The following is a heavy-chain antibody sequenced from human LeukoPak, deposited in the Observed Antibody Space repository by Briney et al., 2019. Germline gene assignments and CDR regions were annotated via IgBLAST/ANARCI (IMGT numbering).Heavy chain of an antibody. J-gene: IGHJ4*02. CDR1: GFTFSSYA. CDR2: ISGSGGST. Sequence: GGSLRLSCAASGFTFSSYAMSWVRQAPGKGLEWVSAISGSGGSTYYADSVKGRFTISRDNSKNTLYLQMNSLRAEDTAVYYCTTDGYDYDPLDYWGQGTLVTVSS. V-gene: IGHV3-23*01. CDR3: TTDGYDYDPLDY. D-gene: IGHD4-17*01.